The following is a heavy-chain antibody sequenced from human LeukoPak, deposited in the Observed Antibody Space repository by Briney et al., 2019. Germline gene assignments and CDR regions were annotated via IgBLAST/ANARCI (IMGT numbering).Heavy chain of an antibody. CDR1: GFTFASYS. CDR3: ARVSGRLERQSDLDY. Sequence: GGSLRLSCAASGFTFASYSMNWVRQAPGKGLEWVSSICGDSTYIYNAGSVKGRFTISRGNAQASLYLQMISLRADDTAVYYCARVSGRLERQSDLDYWGQGTLVIVSS. J-gene: IGHJ4*02. D-gene: IGHD1-1*01. V-gene: IGHV3-21*01. CDR2: ICGDSTYI.